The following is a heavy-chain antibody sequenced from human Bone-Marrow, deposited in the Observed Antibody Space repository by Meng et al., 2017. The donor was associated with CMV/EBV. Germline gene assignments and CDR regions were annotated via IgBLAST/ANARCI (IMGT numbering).Heavy chain of an antibody. J-gene: IGHJ4*02. CDR3: ARGGGLWVH. Sequence: ASVKVSCKASLYRFSDFGFAWVRQAPGQRPEWMGWISSYSGNTKYPSKVQGRVTMTRDTSTNTAYMELRSLTSDDTAVYYCARGGGLWVHWGQGTLVTVSS. V-gene: IGHV1-18*01. CDR2: ISSYSGNT. CDR1: LYRFSDFG. D-gene: IGHD1-26*01.